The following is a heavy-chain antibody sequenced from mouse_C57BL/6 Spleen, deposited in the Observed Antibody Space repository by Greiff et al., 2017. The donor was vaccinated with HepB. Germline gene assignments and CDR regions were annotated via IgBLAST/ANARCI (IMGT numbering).Heavy chain of an antibody. D-gene: IGHD1-1*01. V-gene: IGHV5-4*01. CDR1: GFTFSSYA. CDR2: ISDGGSYT. J-gene: IGHJ3*01. Sequence: EVHLVESGGGLVKPGGSLKLSCAASGFTFSSYAMSWVRQTPEKRLEWVATISDGGSYTYYPENVKGRFTISRDNAKNNLYLQMSHLKSEDTAMYYCARGGYYYEDWGQGTLVTVSA. CDR3: ARGGYYYED.